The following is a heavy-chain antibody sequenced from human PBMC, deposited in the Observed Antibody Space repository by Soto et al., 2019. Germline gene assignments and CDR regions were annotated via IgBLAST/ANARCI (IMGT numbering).Heavy chain of an antibody. CDR3: ARANYFDI. Sequence: QVQLQESGPGLVKPSETLSLTCTVSGGSISRYYWTWIRQSPGKGLEWVGNIYYTGSTNYSPSLKSRVTISLDTSKNQFSLNLRSVTAADTAVYYCARANYFDIWGQGTMVTVSS. J-gene: IGHJ3*02. V-gene: IGHV4-59*01. CDR1: GGSISRYY. CDR2: IYYTGST. D-gene: IGHD2-8*01.